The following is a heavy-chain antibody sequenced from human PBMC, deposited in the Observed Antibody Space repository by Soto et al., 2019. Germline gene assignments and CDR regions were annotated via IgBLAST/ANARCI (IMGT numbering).Heavy chain of an antibody. CDR2: IYYSGST. V-gene: IGHV4-59*01. CDR1: GGSISSYY. Sequence: LSVTCTVSGGSISSYYWSWIRQPPGKGLEWIGYIYYSGSTNYNPSLKSRVTISVDTSKNQFSLKLSSVTAADTAVYYCARGGHYYDSSECWFDPWGQGTLVTVSS. D-gene: IGHD3-22*01. J-gene: IGHJ5*02. CDR3: ARGGHYYDSSECWFDP.